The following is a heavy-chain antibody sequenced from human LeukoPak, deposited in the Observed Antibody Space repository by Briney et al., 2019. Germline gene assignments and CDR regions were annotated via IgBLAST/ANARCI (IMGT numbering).Heavy chain of an antibody. D-gene: IGHD6-13*01. CDR2: ISNNGGST. V-gene: IGHV3-64D*09. CDR1: GFTFSIYA. J-gene: IGHJ6*02. CDR3: AKDRGSSSSAYGMDV. Sequence: GSLRLSCAASGFTFSIYAMHWVRQAPGKGLEYVSTISNNGGSTNYADSVKDRSTISRDNSKNTLYLQMSSLRAEDTAVYYCAKDRGSSSSAYGMDVWGQGATVTVSS.